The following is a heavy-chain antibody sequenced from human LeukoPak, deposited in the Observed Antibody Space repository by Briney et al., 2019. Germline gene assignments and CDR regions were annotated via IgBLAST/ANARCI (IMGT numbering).Heavy chain of an antibody. CDR2: INPDGSTI. V-gene: IGHV3-74*01. CDR1: GFTFSNYW. D-gene: IGHD1-7*01. CDR3: ATAGNYRFDY. Sequence: AGGSLRLSCAASGFTFSNYWVHWVRQAPGKGLVRVSRINPDGSTINYADSVKGRFTISRDNAKNTLYLQMNSLRAEDTAVYYCATAGNYRFDYWGQGTLVTVSS. J-gene: IGHJ4*02.